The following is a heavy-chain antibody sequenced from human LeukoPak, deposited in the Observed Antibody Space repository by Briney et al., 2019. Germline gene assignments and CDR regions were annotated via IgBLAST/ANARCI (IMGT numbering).Heavy chain of an antibody. J-gene: IGHJ4*02. Sequence: SETLSLTCTVSGGSVSSYYWTWIRQAPGRGLEWIGYIYYSGSSNYNPSLRSRVTISVDTSKNQLSLKVNSVSAADTAVYYCARDLYYYDSSGYYSPGYWGQGTLVTVSS. D-gene: IGHD3-22*01. CDR3: ARDLYYYDSSGYYSPGY. CDR2: IYYSGSS. V-gene: IGHV4-59*02. CDR1: GGSVSSYY.